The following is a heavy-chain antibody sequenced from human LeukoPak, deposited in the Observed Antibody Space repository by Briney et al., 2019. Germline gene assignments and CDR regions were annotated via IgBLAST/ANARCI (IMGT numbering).Heavy chain of an antibody. J-gene: IGHJ4*02. V-gene: IGHV3-74*03. Sequence: GGSLRLSCVASGFTITNHWMYWVRQAPGGGLMWVSRIKSDERSAAYADSVKGRFTISRDNAKNTLYLQGNSLRAEDTAVYFCATVFKGSSLQDYWGQGTLVTVSS. CDR2: IKSDERSA. CDR1: GFTITNHW. CDR3: ATVFKGSSLQDY. D-gene: IGHD1-26*01.